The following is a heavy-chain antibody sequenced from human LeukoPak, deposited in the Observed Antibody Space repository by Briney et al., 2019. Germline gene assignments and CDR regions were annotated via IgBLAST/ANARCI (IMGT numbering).Heavy chain of an antibody. CDR1: GGSISSSSYY. D-gene: IGHD1-26*01. Sequence: SETLSLTCTVSGGSISSSSYYWGWIRQPPGKGLEWIGSIYYSGSTYYNPSLKSRVTISVDTSKNQFSLKLGSVTAADTAVYYCARIPDRYSGSYFPDYWGQGTLVTVSS. J-gene: IGHJ4*02. V-gene: IGHV4-39*01. CDR3: ARIPDRYSGSYFPDY. CDR2: IYYSGST.